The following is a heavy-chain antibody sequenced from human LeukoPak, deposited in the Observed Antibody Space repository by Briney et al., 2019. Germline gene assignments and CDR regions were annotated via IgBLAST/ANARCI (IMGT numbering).Heavy chain of an antibody. Sequence: GGSLRLSCAASGFTFSSYAMSWVRQAPGKGLEWVSAISGSAGSTYYADSVKGRSTISRDNSKNTLSLQMNSLRVEDTAVYYCAKGKSGYSGHTIFSYWGQGTLVTVSS. CDR1: GFTFSSYA. J-gene: IGHJ4*02. CDR3: AKGKSGYSGHTIFSY. D-gene: IGHD5-12*01. V-gene: IGHV3-23*01. CDR2: ISGSAGST.